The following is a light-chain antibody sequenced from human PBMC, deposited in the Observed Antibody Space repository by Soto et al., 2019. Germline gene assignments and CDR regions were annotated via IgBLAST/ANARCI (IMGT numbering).Light chain of an antibody. CDR1: HSVSSCY. J-gene: IGKJ5*01. Sequence: EIVLTQSQGTLSLSPGERATLSSTSSHSVSSCYLARYQPKLGKAPRRLICGASSRATGSPDTFSGSGSRRDFTVTISSLEPEDFALYYCQQYGSSRITFGQGTRLEIK. CDR3: QQYGSSRIT. V-gene: IGKV3-20*01. CDR2: GAS.